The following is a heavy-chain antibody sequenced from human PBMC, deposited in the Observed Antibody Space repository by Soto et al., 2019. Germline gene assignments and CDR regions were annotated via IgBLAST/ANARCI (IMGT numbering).Heavy chain of an antibody. Sequence: ASETLSLTCTVSGGSISSGGYYWSWIRQHPGKGLEWIGYIYYSGSTYYNPSLKSRVTISVDTSKNQFSLKLSSVTAADTAVYYCARDRNYYGSGSRSPGGYYYGMDVWGQGTTVTVSS. J-gene: IGHJ6*02. CDR1: GGSISSGGYY. CDR3: ARDRNYYGSGSRSPGGYYYGMDV. D-gene: IGHD3-10*01. V-gene: IGHV4-31*03. CDR2: IYYSGST.